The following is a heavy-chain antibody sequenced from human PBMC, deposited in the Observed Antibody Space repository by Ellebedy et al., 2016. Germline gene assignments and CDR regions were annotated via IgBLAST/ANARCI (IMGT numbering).Heavy chain of an antibody. CDR1: GGSFSGYY. Sequence: SETLSLTCAVYGGSFSGYYWSWIRQSPGKGLEWIGEINHSGSTNYNPSLKSRVTISVDTSKNQFSLKLSSVTAADTAVYYCARQDTFGGVIEQFDYWGQGTLVTVSS. CDR3: ARQDTFGGVIEQFDY. CDR2: INHSGST. J-gene: IGHJ4*02. V-gene: IGHV4-34*01. D-gene: IGHD3-16*02.